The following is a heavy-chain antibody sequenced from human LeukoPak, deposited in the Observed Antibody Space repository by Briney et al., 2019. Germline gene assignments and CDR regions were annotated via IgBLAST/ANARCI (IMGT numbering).Heavy chain of an antibody. CDR1: GFSLTTTTAA. Sequence: ASGPSLVKPTQTLTLTCYFSGFSLTTTTAAVGWIRQPPGRALEWVALIFWGDDKRYSPSLKRRLTITKDTSKNQVVLSMTNMDPVDTGTYYCAHYHLTYFDYWGQGALVTVSS. D-gene: IGHD4/OR15-4a*01. J-gene: IGHJ4*02. CDR2: IFWGDDK. V-gene: IGHV2-5*02. CDR3: AHYHLTYFDY.